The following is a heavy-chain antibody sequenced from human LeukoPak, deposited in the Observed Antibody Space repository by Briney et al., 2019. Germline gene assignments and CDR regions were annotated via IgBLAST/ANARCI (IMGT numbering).Heavy chain of an antibody. Sequence: GASVKVSCKASGGTFSSYAIIWVRQAPGQGLEWMGWISAYNGNTNYAQKLQGRVTMTTDTSTSTAYMELRSLRSDDTAVYYCARRIVGATPNFDYWGQGTLVTVSS. CDR2: ISAYNGNT. J-gene: IGHJ4*02. CDR3: ARRIVGATPNFDY. D-gene: IGHD1-26*01. CDR1: GGTFSSYA. V-gene: IGHV1-18*01.